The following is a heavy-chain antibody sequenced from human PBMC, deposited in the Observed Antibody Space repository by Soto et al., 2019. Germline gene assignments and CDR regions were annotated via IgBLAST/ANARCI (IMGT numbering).Heavy chain of an antibody. D-gene: IGHD3-10*01. CDR2: IYYSGST. CDR3: ARGVTFYYFDY. Sequence: SETLSLTCTVSGRSISSYYWSWIRQPPGKGLEWIGYIYYSGSTNYNPSLKSRVTISVDTSKNQFSLKLSSVTAPDTAVYYCARGVTFYYFDYWGQGTLVTVSA. J-gene: IGHJ4*02. V-gene: IGHV4-59*01. CDR1: GRSISSYY.